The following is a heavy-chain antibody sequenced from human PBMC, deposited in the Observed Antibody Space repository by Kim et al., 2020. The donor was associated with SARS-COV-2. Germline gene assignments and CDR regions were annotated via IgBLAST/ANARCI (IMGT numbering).Heavy chain of an antibody. D-gene: IGHD6-19*01. Sequence: SVKVSCKASGGTFSSYAISWVRQAPGQGLEWMGGIIPIFGTANYAQKFQGRVTITADESTSTAYMELSSLRSEDTAVYYCARGNCGQWLSCYYYYGMDVWGQGTTVTVSS. CDR2: IIPIFGTA. V-gene: IGHV1-69*13. J-gene: IGHJ6*02. CDR1: GGTFSSYA. CDR3: ARGNCGQWLSCYYYYGMDV.